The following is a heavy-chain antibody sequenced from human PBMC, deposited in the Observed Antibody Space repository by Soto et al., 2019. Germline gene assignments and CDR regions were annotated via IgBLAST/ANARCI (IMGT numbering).Heavy chain of an antibody. CDR1: GGTFSSYT. J-gene: IGHJ4*02. CDR2: IIPILGIA. V-gene: IGHV1-69*02. Sequence: QVQLVQSGAEVKKPGSSVKVSCKASGGTFSSYTISWVRQAPGQGLEWMGRIIPILGIANYAQKFQGRVTITADKSTSTAYRELSSLRSEDTAVYYCAWTERVVTGKLDYWGQGTLVTVSS. D-gene: IGHD2-15*01. CDR3: AWTERVVTGKLDY.